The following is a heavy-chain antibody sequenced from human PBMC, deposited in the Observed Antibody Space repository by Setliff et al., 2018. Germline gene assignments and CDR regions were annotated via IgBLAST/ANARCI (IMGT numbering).Heavy chain of an antibody. CDR2: IWFDGSNT. CDR3: VRDPPNSGWAFDY. V-gene: IGHV3-33*08. Sequence: GGSLRLSCAASGFTFTSYWMHWARQAPGKGLEWVAMIWFDGSNTHYPGSVKGRFTVSRDNSKNMVYLQMNSLRVDDTAVYYCVRDPPNSGWAFDYWGQGTLVTVSS. J-gene: IGHJ4*02. D-gene: IGHD6-19*01. CDR1: GFTFTSYW.